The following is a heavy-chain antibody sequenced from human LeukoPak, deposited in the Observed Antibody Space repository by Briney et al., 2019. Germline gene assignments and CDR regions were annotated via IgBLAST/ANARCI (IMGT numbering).Heavy chain of an antibody. D-gene: IGHD4-11*01. J-gene: IGHJ4*01. CDR2: IWSDGTNR. CDR1: GFIFSHHG. CDR3: ARDAQRGFDYSNSLNY. Sequence: GRSLRLSCSASGFIFSHHGMHWVRQAPGKGLEWVAIIWSDGTNRFYAGSVKGRFTISRDNSQNSVFLQMNSLRVEDTAMYYCARDAQRGFDYSNSLNYWGHGTLVTVSS. V-gene: IGHV3-33*01.